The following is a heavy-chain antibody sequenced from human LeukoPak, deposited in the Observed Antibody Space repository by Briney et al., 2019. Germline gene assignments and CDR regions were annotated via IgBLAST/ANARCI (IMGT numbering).Heavy chain of an antibody. V-gene: IGHV1-69*05. J-gene: IGHJ4*02. CDR3: ATSGTMVRGVHFDY. D-gene: IGHD3-10*01. Sequence: GASVKVSCKASGGTFSSYAISWVRQAPGQGLEWMGGIIPIFGTANYAQKLQGRVTITTDESTSTAYMELSSLRSEDTAVYYCATSGTMVRGVHFDYWGQGTLVTVSS. CDR2: IIPIFGTA. CDR1: GGTFSSYA.